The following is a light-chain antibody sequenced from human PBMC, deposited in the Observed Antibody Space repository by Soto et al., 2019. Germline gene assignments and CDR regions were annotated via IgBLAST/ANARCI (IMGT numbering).Light chain of an antibody. J-gene: IGLJ3*02. V-gene: IGLV2-14*01. Sequence: QSALTQPASVSGSPGQSKTISCTGTSSDIGGYNYVSWYQHHPGKAPKLMIYEITNRPSGVANRFSGSKSGNTASLTISGLQFEDEADYYCSSFTTSTLLFGGGTKLTVL. CDR2: EIT. CDR3: SSFTTSTLL. CDR1: SSDIGGYNY.